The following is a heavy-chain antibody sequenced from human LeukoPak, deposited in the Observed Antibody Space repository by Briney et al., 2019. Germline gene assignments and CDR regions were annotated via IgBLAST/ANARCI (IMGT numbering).Heavy chain of an antibody. CDR3: ARGGDIVVVPAAFSFDY. V-gene: IGHV1-2*02. D-gene: IGHD2-2*01. Sequence: ASVKVSCKASGYTFTGYYMHWVRQAPGQGLVWMGWINPNSGGTNYAQKFQGRVTMTRDTSISTAYMELSRLRSDDTAVYYCARGGDIVVVPAAFSFDYWGQGTLVTVSS. J-gene: IGHJ4*02. CDR1: GYTFTGYY. CDR2: INPNSGGT.